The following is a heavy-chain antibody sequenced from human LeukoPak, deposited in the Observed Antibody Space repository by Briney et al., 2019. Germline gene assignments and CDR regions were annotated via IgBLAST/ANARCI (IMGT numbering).Heavy chain of an antibody. Sequence: ASVTVSCKSSGYIFTDHYIHWVRQAPGQGLEWMGYIGPQKGGTSPPQECRGRVTISRETCMATAYLELTQLTTGDTGVYYCAREGSGRISKDFYLWGQGALVTVSS. CDR3: AREGSGRISKDFYL. J-gene: IGHJ1*01. V-gene: IGHV1-2*02. D-gene: IGHD3-3*01. CDR1: GYIFTDHY. CDR2: IGPQKGGT.